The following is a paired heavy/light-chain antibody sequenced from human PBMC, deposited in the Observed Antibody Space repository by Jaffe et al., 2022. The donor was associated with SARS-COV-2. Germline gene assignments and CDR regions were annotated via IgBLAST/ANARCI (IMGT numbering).Heavy chain of an antibody. V-gene: IGHV3-7*03. CDR3: ASFWRSGWFSHH. CDR2: IREDGRDK. D-gene: IGHD6-19*01. J-gene: IGHJ1*01. Sequence: EVQLVESGGALVQPGGSLRLSCAASGITLSSYWMNWVRQAPGKGLEWVANIREDGRDKYYVDSVRGRFTISRDTANNLLYLQMNSLRAEDTAVYYCASFWRSGWFSHHWGQGTLVTVSS. CDR1: GITLSSYW.
Light chain of an antibody. CDR2: WAS. V-gene: IGKV4-1*01. CDR3: QHYYDTPPWT. J-gene: IGKJ1*01. CDR1: QSVFHTSDKKNF. Sequence: DIVMTQSPDSLAVSLGERATINCKSSQSVFHTSDKKNFLAWYQQKPGQPPKLLIYWASTRESGVPDRFSGSGSGTDFTLTISSLQAEDVAVYYCQHYYDTPPWTFGQGTKVEIK.